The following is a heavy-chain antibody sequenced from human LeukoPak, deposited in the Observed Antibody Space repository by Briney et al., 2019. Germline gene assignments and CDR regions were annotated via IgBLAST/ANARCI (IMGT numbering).Heavy chain of an antibody. V-gene: IGHV3-74*01. CDR1: GFTFSNFW. CDR3: ARGGHSSFDY. Sequence: GGSLRLSCAASGFTFSNFWLHWVRQAPGRGLEWVSRITSDGSNINYADSVQGRFTISRDNAKNTLYLQMNSLRAEDTAVYYCARGGHSSFDYWGQGALVTVSS. J-gene: IGHJ4*02. CDR2: ITSDGSNI. D-gene: IGHD3-16*01.